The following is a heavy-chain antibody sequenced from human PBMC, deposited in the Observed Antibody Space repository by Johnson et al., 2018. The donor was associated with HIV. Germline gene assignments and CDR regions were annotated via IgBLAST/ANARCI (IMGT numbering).Heavy chain of an antibody. CDR2: ISWNSGSI. Sequence: VQLVESGGGLVQPGRSLRLSCAASGFTFDDYAMHWVRQAPGKGLEWVSGISWNSGSIGYAGSVKGRFPISRDNAKNSLYLQMNSLRAEDTALYYCARACRDGYTCDAFDIWGQGTMVTVSS. CDR1: GFTFDDYA. D-gene: IGHD5-24*01. J-gene: IGHJ3*02. CDR3: ARACRDGYTCDAFDI. V-gene: IGHV3-9*01.